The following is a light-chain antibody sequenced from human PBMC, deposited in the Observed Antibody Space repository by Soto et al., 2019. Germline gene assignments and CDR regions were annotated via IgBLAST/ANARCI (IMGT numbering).Light chain of an antibody. Sequence: QSVLTQSASVSGSPGQSITISCTGTSSDVGGHNYVSWYQQHPGKAPKLMIYDVSNRPSGVSNRFSGSKSGNTASLTISGLQAEDEADYYCSSYASSSTLYVFGTGTKVTVL. CDR1: SSDVGGHNY. J-gene: IGLJ1*01. CDR3: SSYASSSTLYV. V-gene: IGLV2-14*01. CDR2: DVS.